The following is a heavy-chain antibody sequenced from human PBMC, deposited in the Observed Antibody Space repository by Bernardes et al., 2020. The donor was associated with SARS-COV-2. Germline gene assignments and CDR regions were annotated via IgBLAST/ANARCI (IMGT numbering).Heavy chain of an antibody. Sequence: ASVKVSCKASGYTFTGYYMHWVRQAPGQGLEWMGWINPNSGGTNYAQKFQGRVTMTRDTSISTAYMELSRLRSDDTAVYYCARVLNWNDLEFEPWGHGTLVTVSS. J-gene: IGHJ5*02. D-gene: IGHD1-1*01. CDR2: INPNSGGT. CDR3: ARVLNWNDLEFEP. V-gene: IGHV1-2*02. CDR1: GYTFTGYY.